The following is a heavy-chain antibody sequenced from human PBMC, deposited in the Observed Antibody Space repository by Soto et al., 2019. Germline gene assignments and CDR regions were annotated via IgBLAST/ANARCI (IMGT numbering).Heavy chain of an antibody. Sequence: SETLSLTCAVYGGSFSGYYWSWIRQPPGKGLEWIGEINHSGSTNYNPSLKSRVTISVDTSKNQFSLKLSSVTAADTAVYYCARMTPYSYGVSYSGQGTLVTVSS. CDR1: GGSFSGYY. CDR3: ARMTPYSYGVSY. D-gene: IGHD5-18*01. J-gene: IGHJ4*02. V-gene: IGHV4-34*01. CDR2: INHSGST.